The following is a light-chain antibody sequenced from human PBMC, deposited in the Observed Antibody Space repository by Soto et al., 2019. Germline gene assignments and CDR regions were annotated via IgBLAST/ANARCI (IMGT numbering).Light chain of an antibody. J-gene: IGKJ4*01. CDR2: LAS. Sequence: IVVTQSPLSLPVTPGERASISCRSSHGVLHMNGYNYLDWYLQKPGQSPQXXIYLASNRASGVPDRFSGSGSGTDGTLKISRVQQEDGGVYYCIQTLQTPLTFGGGTKVDIK. CDR1: HGVLHMNGYNY. CDR3: IQTLQTPLT. V-gene: IGKV2-28*01.